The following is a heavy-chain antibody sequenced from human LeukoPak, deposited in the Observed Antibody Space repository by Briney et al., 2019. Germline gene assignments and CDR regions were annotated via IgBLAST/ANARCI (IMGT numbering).Heavy chain of an antibody. Sequence: GGSLRLSCAASGFTFSSYGMHWVRQAPGKGLEWVAFIRYDGSNKYYADSVKGRFTTSRDNSQNTFYLQMTSLRAEDTAVYYCAKDQEGGAGTGRFDYWGQGTLVTVSS. CDR3: AKDQEGGAGTGRFDY. J-gene: IGHJ4*02. CDR2: IRYDGSNK. V-gene: IGHV3-30*02. D-gene: IGHD6-13*01. CDR1: GFTFSSYG.